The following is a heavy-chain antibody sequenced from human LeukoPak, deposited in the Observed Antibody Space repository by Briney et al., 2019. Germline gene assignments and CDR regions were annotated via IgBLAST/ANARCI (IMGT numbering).Heavy chain of an antibody. Sequence: GGSLRLSCAASGFTVSSNYMSWVRQAPGQGLEWVSVIYSGGTTYYADSVKGRFTISRDDSKNTLYLQMNSLRAEDTAVYYCARADVLRFLENYWGQGTLVTVSS. CDR3: ARADVLRFLENY. D-gene: IGHD3-3*01. J-gene: IGHJ4*02. CDR1: GFTVSSNY. CDR2: IYSGGTT. V-gene: IGHV3-53*05.